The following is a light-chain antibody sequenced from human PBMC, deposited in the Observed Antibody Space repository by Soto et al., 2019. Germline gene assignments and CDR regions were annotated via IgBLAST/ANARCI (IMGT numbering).Light chain of an antibody. J-gene: IGLJ3*02. V-gene: IGLV2-14*01. CDR3: SSYTSSSTLA. CDR2: DVS. Sequence: QSALTQPASGSGSPRQSITISCTGTSSDVGGYNYVSWYQQHPGKAPKLMIYDVSNRPSGVSNRFSGSKSGNTASLAISGLQAEDEADYYCSSYTSSSTLAFGGGTKLTVL. CDR1: SSDVGGYNY.